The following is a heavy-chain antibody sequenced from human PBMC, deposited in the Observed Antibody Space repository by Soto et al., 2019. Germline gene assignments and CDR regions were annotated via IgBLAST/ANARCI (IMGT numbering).Heavy chain of an antibody. CDR1: GYTFTIYG. V-gene: IGHV1-18*04. CDR2: ISAYNGNT. Sequence: ASVKVSCKASGYTFTIYGISWVRQAPGQGLEWMGWISAYNGNTNYAQKLQGRVTMTTDTSTSTAYMELRSLRSDDTAVYYCAREGSHSYGYDYYYYGMDVWGQGTTVTVS. J-gene: IGHJ6*02. D-gene: IGHD5-18*01. CDR3: AREGSHSYGYDYYYYGMDV.